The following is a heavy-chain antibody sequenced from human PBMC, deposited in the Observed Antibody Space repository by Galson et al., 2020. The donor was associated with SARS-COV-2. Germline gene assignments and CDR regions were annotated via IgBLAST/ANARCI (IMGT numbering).Heavy chain of an antibody. Sequence: SQTLSLTCTVSGGSISSYYWSWIRQPPGKGLEWIGYIYYSGSTNYNPSLKSRITISVDTSKNQFSLKLSSVTAADTAVYYCARGEKELEYYESSGYYLSWGQGTLVTVSS. CDR3: ARGEKELEYYESSGYYLS. CDR2: IYYSGST. D-gene: IGHD3-22*01. J-gene: IGHJ1*01. V-gene: IGHV4-59*13. CDR1: GGSISSYY.